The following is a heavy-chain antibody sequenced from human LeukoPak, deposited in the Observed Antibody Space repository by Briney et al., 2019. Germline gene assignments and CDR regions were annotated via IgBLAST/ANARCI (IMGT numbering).Heavy chain of an antibody. CDR1: GYSFTNEW. CDR3: ARHLSSLVGTYHFDY. D-gene: IGHD4-23*01. Sequence: GESLKISCKGSGYSFTNEWIGWVRQMPGKGLEWMGIIHPGDSETRYSPSFQGQVIISADKSISTAYLQWSSLKASDTAMYYCARHLSSLVGTYHFDYWAREPWSPSP. CDR2: IHPGDSET. V-gene: IGHV5-51*01. J-gene: IGHJ4*02.